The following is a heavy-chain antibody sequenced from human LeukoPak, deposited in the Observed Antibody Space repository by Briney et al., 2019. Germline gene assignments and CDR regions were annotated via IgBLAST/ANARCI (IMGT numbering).Heavy chain of an antibody. CDR1: GGSISSSNW. V-gene: IGHV4-4*02. CDR3: AREEYDFWSGYYTGGYLDY. Sequence: SGTLSLTCAVSGGSISSSNWWSWVRQPPGKGLEWIGEIYHSGSTNYNPSLKSRVTISVDKSKNQFSLKLSSVTAADTAVYYCAREEYDFWSGYYTGGYLDYWGQGTLVTVSS. CDR2: IYHSGST. J-gene: IGHJ4*02. D-gene: IGHD3-3*01.